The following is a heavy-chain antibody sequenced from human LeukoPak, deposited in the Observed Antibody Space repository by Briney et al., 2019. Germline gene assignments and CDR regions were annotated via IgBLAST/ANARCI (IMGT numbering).Heavy chain of an antibody. D-gene: IGHD5-24*01. CDR1: GFTFSNYA. Sequence: GGSLRLSCAASGFTFSNYAMNWVRQAPGKGLEWVSSISGSGDDPSYADSVKGRFTISRDNSWNTLYLQMNSLRAEDTAAYYCAKQFVDIWGQGTLVTVSS. CDR3: AKQFVDI. CDR2: ISGSGDDP. V-gene: IGHV3-23*01. J-gene: IGHJ5*02.